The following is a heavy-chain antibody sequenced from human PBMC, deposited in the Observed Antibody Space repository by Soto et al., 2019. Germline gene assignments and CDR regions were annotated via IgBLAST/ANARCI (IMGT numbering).Heavy chain of an antibody. CDR3: ARFSNNWFQTEGMDA. CDR2: IDASGNT. V-gene: IGHV4-4*07. J-gene: IGHJ6*02. Sequence: SETLSLTCTVSVDSITTYYWIWIRQPAGKGLEWIGRIDASGNTNYNPSLNSRVTLSVDTSKKQFSLKLTSVTAADTAVYYCARFSNNWFQTEGMDAWGQGTTVTVSS. D-gene: IGHD1-1*01. CDR1: VDSITTYY.